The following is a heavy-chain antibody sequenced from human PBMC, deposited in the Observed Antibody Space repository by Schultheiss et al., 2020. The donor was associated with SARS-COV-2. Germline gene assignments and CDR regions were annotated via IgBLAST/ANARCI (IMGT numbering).Heavy chain of an antibody. CDR3: ARDPFPEYGSYYYGMDV. J-gene: IGHJ6*02. CDR1: GFTFSSYG. Sequence: LSLTCAASGFTFSSYGMHWVRQAPGKGLEWVAVIWYDGSNKYYADSVKGRFTISRDNSKNTLYLQMNSLRAEDTAVYYCARDPFPEYGSYYYGMDVWGQGTTVTVSS. V-gene: IGHV3-33*01. D-gene: IGHD4-17*01. CDR2: IWYDGSNK.